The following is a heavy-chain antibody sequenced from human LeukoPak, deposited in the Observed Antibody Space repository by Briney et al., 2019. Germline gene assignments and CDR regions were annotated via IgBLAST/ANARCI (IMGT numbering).Heavy chain of an antibody. Sequence: SVKVSSKASGGTFSSYAISWVRQAPGQRLEWMGRIIPILGVANYAQKFQGRVTITADKSTSTAYMELSSLRSEDTAVYYCARGSSSSSIYYYYGMDVWGQGTTVTVSS. CDR2: IIPILGVA. V-gene: IGHV1-69*04. D-gene: IGHD6-6*01. J-gene: IGHJ6*02. CDR1: GGTFSSYA. CDR3: ARGSSSSSIYYYYGMDV.